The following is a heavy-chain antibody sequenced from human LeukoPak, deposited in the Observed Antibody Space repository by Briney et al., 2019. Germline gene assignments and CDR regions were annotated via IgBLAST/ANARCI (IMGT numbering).Heavy chain of an antibody. Sequence: GGSLRLSCAASGFTFSSYSMNWVRQAPGKGLEWVSSISSSSSYIYYADSVKGRFTISRDNAKNSLYLQMNSLRAEDTAVYYWPKAKPPSYSYYRDVWAKGPTFTVSS. V-gene: IGHV3-21*01. CDR1: GFTFSSYS. CDR2: ISSSSSYI. J-gene: IGHJ6*03. CDR3: PKAKPPSYSYYRDV.